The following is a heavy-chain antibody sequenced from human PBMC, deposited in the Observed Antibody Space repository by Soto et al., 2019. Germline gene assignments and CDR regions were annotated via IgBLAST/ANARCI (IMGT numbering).Heavy chain of an antibody. Sequence: EVQLVESGGGLVQPGGSLRLSCAGSGFTVSSNYMSWVRQAPGKGLEWVSVIYSGGSTYYADSVKGRFTISRDNSKNTLYLQMNSLRAEDTAVYYCARGYSSSFYYMDVWGKGTTVTVSS. D-gene: IGHD6-6*01. CDR3: ARGYSSSFYYMDV. CDR2: IYSGGST. J-gene: IGHJ6*03. CDR1: GFTVSSNY. V-gene: IGHV3-66*01.